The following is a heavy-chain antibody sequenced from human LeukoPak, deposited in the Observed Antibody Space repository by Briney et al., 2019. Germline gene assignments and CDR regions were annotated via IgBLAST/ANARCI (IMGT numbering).Heavy chain of an antibody. CDR1: GGTFSSYA. J-gene: IGHJ4*02. V-gene: IGHV1-69*13. CDR2: IIPIFGTA. D-gene: IGHD6-13*01. Sequence: ASVKVSCKASGGTFSSYAISWVRQAPGQGLEWMGGIIPIFGTANYAQKFQGRVTITADESTSTAYMELSSLRSEDTAVYYCATWSSSWPYYFDYWGQGTLVTVSP. CDR3: ATWSSSWPYYFDY.